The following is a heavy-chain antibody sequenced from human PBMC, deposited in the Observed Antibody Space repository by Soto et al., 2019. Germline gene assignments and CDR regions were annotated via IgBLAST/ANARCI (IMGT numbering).Heavy chain of an antibody. D-gene: IGHD2-2*01. CDR3: ARDLGYCSSTSCYLDAFDI. J-gene: IGHJ3*02. CDR1: GYTFTSYA. V-gene: IGHV1-3*01. Sequence: QVQLVQSGAEVKKPGASVKVSCKASGYTFTSYAMHWVRQGPGQRLEWMGWINAGNGNTKYSQKFQGRVTITRDTSASTAYMELSSLRSEDTAVYYCARDLGYCSSTSCYLDAFDIWGQGTMVTVSS. CDR2: INAGNGNT.